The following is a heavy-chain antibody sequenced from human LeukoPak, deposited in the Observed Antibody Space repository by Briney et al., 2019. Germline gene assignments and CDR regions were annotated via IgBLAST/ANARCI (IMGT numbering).Heavy chain of an antibody. CDR2: FDPEDGET. CDR1: GYTLTELS. J-gene: IGHJ4*02. CDR3: ATLKRAHSSSYYDY. V-gene: IGHV1-24*01. D-gene: IGHD6-13*01. Sequence: ASVTVSCKVSGYTLTELSMHWVRQAPGNGLEWMGGFDPEDGETIYAQKFQGRVTMTEDTSTDAAYMELSSLRSEDTAVYYCATLKRAHSSSYYDYWGQGTLVTVSS.